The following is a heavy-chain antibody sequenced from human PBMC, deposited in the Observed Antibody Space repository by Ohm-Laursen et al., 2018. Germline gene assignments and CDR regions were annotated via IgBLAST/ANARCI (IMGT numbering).Heavy chain of an antibody. J-gene: IGHJ6*02. V-gene: IGHV3-30*18. Sequence: SLRLSCAASGFTFSSYGMHWVRQAPGKGLEWVAVISYDGSNKYYTDSVKGRFTISRDNSKNTLYLQMNSLRGEDTAVYYCAKSKLTSYYYHGLDAWGQGTTVTVSS. CDR1: GFTFSSYG. D-gene: IGHD1-1*01. CDR2: ISYDGSNK. CDR3: AKSKLTSYYYHGLDA.